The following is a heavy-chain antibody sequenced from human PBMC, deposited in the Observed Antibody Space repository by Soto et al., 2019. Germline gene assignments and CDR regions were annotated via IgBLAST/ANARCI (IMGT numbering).Heavy chain of an antibody. CDR1: GVSISSGGYS. V-gene: IGHV4-30-2*01. CDR2: IAHSGST. Sequence: QLQLQESGSGLVKPSQTLSLTCAVSGVSISSGGYSWSWIRQPPGKGLERLGYIAHSGSTYYAPSLKSRVTIAVDRSKNQFSLKLSSVTAADTAVYYCASRDGYKIDWYFDLWGSGTLVTVSS. CDR3: ASRDGYKIDWYFDL. J-gene: IGHJ2*01. D-gene: IGHD5-12*01.